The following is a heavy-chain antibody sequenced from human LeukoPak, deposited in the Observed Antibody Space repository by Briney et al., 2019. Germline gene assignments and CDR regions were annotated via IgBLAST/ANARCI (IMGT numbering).Heavy chain of an antibody. J-gene: IGHJ6*03. CDR1: GGSISSYY. CDR3: ARYHYDFWSGLTYYYYYYMDV. Sequence: SETLSPTCTVSGGSISSYYWSWIRQPPGKGLEWIGYIYYSGSTNYNPSLKSRVTISVDTSKNQFSLKLSSVTAADTAVYYCARYHYDFWSGLTYYYYYYMDVWGKGTTVTVSS. CDR2: IYYSGST. V-gene: IGHV4-59*01. D-gene: IGHD3-3*01.